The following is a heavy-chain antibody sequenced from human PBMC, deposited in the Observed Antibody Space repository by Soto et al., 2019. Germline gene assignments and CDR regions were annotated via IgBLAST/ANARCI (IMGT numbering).Heavy chain of an antibody. J-gene: IGHJ6*02. D-gene: IGHD7-27*01. CDR3: SWGGSYPYYYYYGMDV. Sequence: GGSLRLSCAASGFTFSGSAMHWVRQASGKGLEWVGRIRSKANSYATAYAASVKGRFTISRDDSKNTAYLQMNSLKTEDTAVYYCSWGGSYPYYYYYGMDVWGQGTTVTV. CDR1: GFTFSGSA. V-gene: IGHV3-73*01. CDR2: IRSKANSYAT.